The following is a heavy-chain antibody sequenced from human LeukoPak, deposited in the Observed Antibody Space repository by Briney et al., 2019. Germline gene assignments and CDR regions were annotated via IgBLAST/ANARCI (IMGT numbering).Heavy chain of an antibody. CDR2: INTNTGNP. D-gene: IGHD3-3*01. CDR1: GYTFTSYA. Sequence: ASVKVSCKASGYTFTSYAMNWVRQAPGQGLEWMGWINTNTGNPTYAQGFTGRFVFSLDTSVSTAYLQISSLKAEDTAVYYCARIGLNYDFWSGYPRWGQGTLVTVSS. CDR3: ARIGLNYDFWSGYPR. J-gene: IGHJ4*02. V-gene: IGHV7-4-1*02.